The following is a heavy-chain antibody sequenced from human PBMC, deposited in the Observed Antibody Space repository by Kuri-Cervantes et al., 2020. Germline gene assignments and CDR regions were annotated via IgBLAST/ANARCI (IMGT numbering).Heavy chain of an antibody. CDR1: GYTFTSYD. CDR3: AREREQQLPFDY. J-gene: IGHJ4*02. V-gene: IGHV1-8*02. D-gene: IGHD6-13*01. CDR2: MNPNSGNT. Sequence: ASVKVSCKASGYTFTSYDINWVRQATGQGLEWMGWMNPNSGNTGYAQKFQGRVTMTRNTSISTAYMELSSLRSEDTAVYYCAREREQQLPFDYWGQGTLVTVSS.